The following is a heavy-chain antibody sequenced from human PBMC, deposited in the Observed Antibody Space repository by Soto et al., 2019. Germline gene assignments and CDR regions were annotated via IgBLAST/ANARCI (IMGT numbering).Heavy chain of an antibody. V-gene: IGHV3-23*01. Sequence: EVQLLESGGGLVQPGGSLRLSCAASGFTFSSYAMSWVSQAPGKGLEWVSAISGSGGSTYYADSVKGRFTISRDNSKNTLYLQMNSLRAEDTAVYYCAKGLDDYVWGSSYWGQGTLVTVSS. J-gene: IGHJ4*02. CDR2: ISGSGGST. CDR3: AKGLDDYVWGSSY. CDR1: GFTFSSYA. D-gene: IGHD3-16*01.